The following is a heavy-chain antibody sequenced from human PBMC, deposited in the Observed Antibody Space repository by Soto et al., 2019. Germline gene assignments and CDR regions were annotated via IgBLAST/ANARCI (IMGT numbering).Heavy chain of an antibody. D-gene: IGHD3-3*01. CDR1: GYTFTSYA. CDR3: ALYYDFWSGYPIYYCYYYMDV. V-gene: IGHV1-3*01. CDR2: INAGNGNT. J-gene: IGHJ6*03. Sequence: QVQLVQSGAEVKKPGASVKVSCKASGYTFTSYAMHWVRQAPGQRLEWMGWINAGNGNTKYSQKFQGRVTITRDTSGSTAYMELSSLRSEDTAVYYCALYYDFWSGYPIYYCYYYMDVWGKGTTVTVSS.